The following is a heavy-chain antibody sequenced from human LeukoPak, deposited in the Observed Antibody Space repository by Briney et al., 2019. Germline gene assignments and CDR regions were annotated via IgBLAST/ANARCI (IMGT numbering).Heavy chain of an antibody. CDR2: ISSSGSTI. V-gene: IGHV3-48*03. CDR3: ARDPRGPTGYDSSGRDSFDY. Sequence: GGSLRLSCAASGFTFSSYEMNWVRQAPGKGLEWVSYISSSGSTIYYADSVKGRFTISRDNSENTLYLQMNSLRAEDTAVYFCARDPRGPTGYDSSGRDSFDYWGQGTLVTVSS. D-gene: IGHD3-22*01. CDR1: GFTFSSYE. J-gene: IGHJ4*02.